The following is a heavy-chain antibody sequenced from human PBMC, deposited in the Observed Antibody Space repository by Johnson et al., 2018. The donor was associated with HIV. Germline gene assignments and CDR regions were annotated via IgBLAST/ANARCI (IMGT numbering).Heavy chain of an antibody. CDR2: IGTAGDT. D-gene: IGHD3-16*01. J-gene: IGHJ3*02. CDR3: AKPMGGDDAFDI. CDR1: GFTFSSYD. Sequence: VQLMESGGGVVQPGGSLRLSCAASGFTFSSYDMHWVRQGTGKGLEWVSDIGTAGDTYYPGSVTGRFTISRENAKNSLYLQMNSLRAGDTAVYYCAKPMGGDDAFDIWGQGTTVTVSS. V-gene: IGHV3-13*01.